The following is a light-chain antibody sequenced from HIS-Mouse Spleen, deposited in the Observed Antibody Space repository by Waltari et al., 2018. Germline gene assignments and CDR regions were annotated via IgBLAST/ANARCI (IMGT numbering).Light chain of an antibody. V-gene: IGLV6-57*02. CDR3: QSYDSSNWV. CDR2: EDN. J-gene: IGLJ3*02. Sequence: NFMLTQPHSVSESPGQTVTISCTGSSGSLSSNYVQWYQQRPGSAPTTVIYEDNQRPSGVPDRFSGSIDSSSNSASLTISGLKTEDEADYYCQSYDSSNWVFGGGTKLTVL. CDR1: SGSLSSNY.